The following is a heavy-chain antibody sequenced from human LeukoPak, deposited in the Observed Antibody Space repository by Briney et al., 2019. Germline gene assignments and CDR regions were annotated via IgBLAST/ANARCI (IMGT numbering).Heavy chain of an antibody. D-gene: IGHD3-22*01. J-gene: IGHJ3*02. Sequence: PGGSLRLSCAASGFTFSSYAMSWVRQAPGKGLEWVSAISGNGERTYYADSEKGRLTISRDNSKNTLYLQMNSLRAEDTAVYYCARTYYYDSSALGNAFDIWGQGTMVTVSS. V-gene: IGHV3-23*01. CDR1: GFTFSSYA. CDR3: ARTYYYDSSALGNAFDI. CDR2: ISGNGERT.